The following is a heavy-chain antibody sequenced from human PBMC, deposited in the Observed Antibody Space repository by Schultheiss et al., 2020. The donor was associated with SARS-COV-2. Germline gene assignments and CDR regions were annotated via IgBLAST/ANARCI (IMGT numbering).Heavy chain of an antibody. CDR3: ARAPPYYYYGMDV. CDR2: INSDGSST. CDR1: GFTFSSYG. Sequence: GGSLRLSCAASGFTFSSYGMHWVRQAPGKGLEWVSRINSDGSSTSYADSVKGRFTISRDNAKNSLYLQMNSLRAEDTAVYYCARAPPYYYYGMDVWGQGTTVTVSS. V-gene: IGHV3-74*01. J-gene: IGHJ6*02.